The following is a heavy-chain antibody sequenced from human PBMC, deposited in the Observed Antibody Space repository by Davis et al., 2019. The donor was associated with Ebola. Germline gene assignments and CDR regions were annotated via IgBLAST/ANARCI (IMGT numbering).Heavy chain of an antibody. D-gene: IGHD2-2*01. CDR3: AKHGTPTAI. J-gene: IGHJ4*02. CDR1: GFSFSSHW. CDR2: IKPDGTFR. V-gene: IGHV3-7*03. Sequence: GESLKISCAASGFSFSSHWMSWVRQAEGKGLEWVANIKPDGTFRDYLAAVRGRFTISRDNAQNSLDLQMNTLRAEDTAVYFCAKHGTPTAIGGQGTLVTVSS.